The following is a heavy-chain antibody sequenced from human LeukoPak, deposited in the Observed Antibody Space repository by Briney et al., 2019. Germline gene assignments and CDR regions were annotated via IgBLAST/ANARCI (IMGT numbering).Heavy chain of an antibody. V-gene: IGHV4-59*12. J-gene: IGHJ3*02. CDR2: IYYTGGT. CDR3: ARGRIVVASTGAFDI. Sequence: SETLSLTCTVSGGSISHFYWNWIRQPPGKGLEWIGYIYYTGGTSYSPSLNSRATISVDTSKNQISLKLNSVTAADTAVYYCARGRIVVASTGAFDIWGQGTMVPVSS. CDR1: GGSISHFY. D-gene: IGHD3-22*01.